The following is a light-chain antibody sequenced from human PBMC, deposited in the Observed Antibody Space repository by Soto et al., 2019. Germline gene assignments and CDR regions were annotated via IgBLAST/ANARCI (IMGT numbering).Light chain of an antibody. Sequence: QSALTQPPSASGSPGQSVTISCTGASSDVGGYNYVSWYQQHPGKAPKLMIYEVTKRPSGVPDRFSGSKSGNTASLTVSGIEPEDEADYYCSSYAGGNNAYVFGTGTKLTVL. CDR1: SSDVGGYNY. V-gene: IGLV2-8*01. J-gene: IGLJ1*01. CDR3: SSYAGGNNAYV. CDR2: EVT.